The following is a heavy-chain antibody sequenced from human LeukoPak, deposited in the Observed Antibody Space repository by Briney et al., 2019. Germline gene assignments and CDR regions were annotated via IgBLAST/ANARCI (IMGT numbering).Heavy chain of an antibody. V-gene: IGHV1-2*02. J-gene: IGHJ4*02. CDR1: GYTFTGYY. Sequence: GASVKVSCKASGYTFTGYYMHWVRQAPGQGLEWMGWINPNSGGTNYAQKFQGRVTMTRDTSISTAYMELSRLRSDDTAVYYCARGPQYSSSSHDYWGQGTLVTVSS. CDR2: INPNSGGT. CDR3: ARGPQYSSSSHDY. D-gene: IGHD6-6*01.